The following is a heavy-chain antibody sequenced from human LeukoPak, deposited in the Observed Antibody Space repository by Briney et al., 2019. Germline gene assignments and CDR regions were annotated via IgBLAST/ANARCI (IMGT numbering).Heavy chain of an antibody. Sequence: PGGSLRLSCAASGFTFSDYWMHWVRQAPGKGLVWVSRINTDGTSTKYADSVKGRFTISRDNARNRVYLQMNSLRAEDTAVYYCARARHSYSGIIDYWGQGTLVTVSS. CDR1: GFTFSDYW. J-gene: IGHJ4*02. V-gene: IGHV3-74*01. D-gene: IGHD4-11*01. CDR2: INTDGTST. CDR3: ARARHSYSGIIDY.